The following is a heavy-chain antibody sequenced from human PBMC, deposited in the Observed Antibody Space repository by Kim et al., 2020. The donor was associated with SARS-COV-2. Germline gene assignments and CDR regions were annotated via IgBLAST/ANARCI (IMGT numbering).Heavy chain of an antibody. J-gene: IGHJ3*02. Sequence: GGSLRLSCAASGFTFSSYSMNWVRQAPGKGLEWVSYISSSSSTIYYADSVKGRFTISRDNAKNSLYLQMNSLRDEDTAVYYCARDTGYDARAIGAFDIWGQGTMVTVSS. CDR3: ARDTGYDARAIGAFDI. CDR1: GFTFSSYS. CDR2: ISSSSSTI. D-gene: IGHD5-12*01. V-gene: IGHV3-48*02.